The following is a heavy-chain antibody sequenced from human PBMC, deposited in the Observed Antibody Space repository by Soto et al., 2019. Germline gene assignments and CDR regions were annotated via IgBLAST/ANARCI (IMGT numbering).Heavy chain of an antibody. CDR2: IYYSGST. Sequence: PSETLSLTCTVSGGSISSSSYYWGWIRQPPGKGLEWIGSIYYSGSTYYNPSLKSRVTISVDTSKNQFSLKLSSVTAEDTAVYYCARLDRMVRTNWFDPWGQGTLVTVSS. CDR3: ARLDRMVRTNWFDP. V-gene: IGHV4-39*01. CDR1: GGSISSSSYY. D-gene: IGHD3-10*01. J-gene: IGHJ5*02.